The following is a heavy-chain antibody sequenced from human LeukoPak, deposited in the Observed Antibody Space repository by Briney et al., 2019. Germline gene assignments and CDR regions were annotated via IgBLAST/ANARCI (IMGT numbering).Heavy chain of an antibody. CDR2: ISSSSSYI. D-gene: IGHD6-13*01. Sequence: GGSLRLSCAASGFTFSSYSMNWVRQAPGKGLEWVSSISSSSSYIYYADSVKGRFTISRDNAKNSLYLQMNSLRAEDTAVYYCARYSSWYEMDCWGQGTLVTVSS. CDR1: GFTFSSYS. CDR3: ARYSSWYEMDC. V-gene: IGHV3-21*01. J-gene: IGHJ4*02.